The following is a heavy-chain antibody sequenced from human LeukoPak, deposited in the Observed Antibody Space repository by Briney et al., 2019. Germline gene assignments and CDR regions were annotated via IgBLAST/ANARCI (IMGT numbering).Heavy chain of an antibody. CDR2: IYPGDSDA. J-gene: IGHJ3*02. CDR3: ARRIAAVLDAFDI. D-gene: IGHD6-13*01. V-gene: IGHV5-51*01. Sequence: GESLKISCKASGYTFTSYSIGWVRQMTGKGLEWMGIIYPGDSDARYSPSFQGQVTISADESISTAYLQWSSLKASDTAMYYCARRIAAVLDAFDIWAQGTIVTVSS. CDR1: GYTFTSYS.